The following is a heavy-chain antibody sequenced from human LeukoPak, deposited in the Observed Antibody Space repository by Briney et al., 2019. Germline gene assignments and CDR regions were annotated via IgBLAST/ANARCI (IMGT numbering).Heavy chain of an antibody. D-gene: IGHD3-22*01. CDR3: ARAPSEIGGYYPEYFRH. J-gene: IGHJ1*01. CDR2: IKSDGST. Sequence: GGSLRLPCVASGFTFSSYWMHWVRQAPGKGLVWVSRIKSDGSTNYADSVKGRFTISRDNAKNTVSLQMNSLRAEDTGVYYCARAPSEIGGYYPEYFRHWGQGTLVTVSS. CDR1: GFTFSSYW. V-gene: IGHV3-74*01.